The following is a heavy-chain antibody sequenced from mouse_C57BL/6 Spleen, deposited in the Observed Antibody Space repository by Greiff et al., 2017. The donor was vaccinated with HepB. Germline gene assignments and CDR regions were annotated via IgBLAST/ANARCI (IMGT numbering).Heavy chain of an antibody. CDR2: IDPSDSET. D-gene: IGHD1-1*01. CDR1: GYTFTSYW. Sequence: QVQLKQPGAELVRPGSSVKLSCKASGYTFTSYWMHWVKQRPIQGLEWIGNIDPSDSETHYNQKFKDKATLTADKSSSTAYMQLSSLTSEDSAVYYCARSATVVANYFDYWGQGTTLTVSS. J-gene: IGHJ2*01. CDR3: ARSATVVANYFDY. V-gene: IGHV1-52*01.